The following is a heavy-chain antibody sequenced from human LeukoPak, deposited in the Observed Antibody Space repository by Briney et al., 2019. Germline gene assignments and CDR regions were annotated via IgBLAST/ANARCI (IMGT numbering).Heavy chain of an antibody. V-gene: IGHV4-39*07. CDR2: IYHDGST. Sequence: SETLSLTCTVSGGSITITNYYWGWIRQPPGKGLEWVGNIYHDGSTYYSPSLKSRVTISVDKSKNQFFLKLNSVTAADTAVYYCARVLMDSSGWYNFDYWGQGTLVTVSS. J-gene: IGHJ4*02. CDR1: GGSITITNYY. D-gene: IGHD6-19*01. CDR3: ARVLMDSSGWYNFDY.